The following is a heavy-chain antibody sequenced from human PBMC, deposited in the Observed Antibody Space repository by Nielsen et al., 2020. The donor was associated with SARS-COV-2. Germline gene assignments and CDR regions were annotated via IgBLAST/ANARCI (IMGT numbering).Heavy chain of an antibody. Sequence: GGSLRLSCAASGFTFSAYAMIWVRQAAGKGLEWVSAVSGDAAATTYYADSVKGRFTISRDNSKNILYLQMNGLRAEDTAIYYCARDGRIGYGVYLDSWGQGTPVTVSS. V-gene: IGHV3-23*01. CDR1: GFTFSAYA. CDR2: VSGDAAATT. J-gene: IGHJ4*02. D-gene: IGHD5-12*01. CDR3: ARDGRIGYGVYLDS.